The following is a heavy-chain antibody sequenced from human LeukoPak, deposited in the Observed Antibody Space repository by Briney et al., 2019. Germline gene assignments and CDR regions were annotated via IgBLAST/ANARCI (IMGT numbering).Heavy chain of an antibody. V-gene: IGHV4-4*09. CDR3: ARHSPYYYMDV. Sequence: SETLSLTCTVSGGSISSYYWSWIRQPPGKELEWIGYIYTSGSTNYNPSLKSRVTISVDTSKNQFSLKLSSVTAADTAVYYCARHSPYYYMDVWGKGTTVTVSS. J-gene: IGHJ6*03. CDR2: IYTSGST. CDR1: GGSISSYY.